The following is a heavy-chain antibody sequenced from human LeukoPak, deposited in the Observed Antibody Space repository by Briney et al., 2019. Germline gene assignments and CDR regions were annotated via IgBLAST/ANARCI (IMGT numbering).Heavy chain of an antibody. CDR3: ARSIYYDSSGPNDY. CDR2: INWNGGST. D-gene: IGHD3-22*01. V-gene: IGHV3-20*04. J-gene: IGHJ4*02. CDR1: GFTFDDYG. Sequence: PGGSLRLSCAASGFTFDDYGMSWVRQAPGKGLEWVSGINWNGGSTGYADSVKGRFTISRDNAKNSLYLQMNSLRAEDTALYYCARSIYYDSSGPNDYWGQGTLVTVSS.